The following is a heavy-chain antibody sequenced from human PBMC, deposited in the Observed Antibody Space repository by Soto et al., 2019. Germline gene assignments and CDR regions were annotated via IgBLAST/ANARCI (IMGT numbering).Heavy chain of an antibody. CDR3: ARSEGYCSSTSCYYYGMDV. CDR2: ISSSSSTI. Sequence: GGSLRLSCAASGFTFSSYSMNWVRQAPGKGLEWVSYISSSSSTIYYADSVKGRFTISRDNAKNSLYLQMNSLRDEDTAVYYCARSEGYCSSTSCYYYGMDVWGQGTTVTVSS. V-gene: IGHV3-48*02. J-gene: IGHJ6*02. CDR1: GFTFSSYS. D-gene: IGHD2-2*01.